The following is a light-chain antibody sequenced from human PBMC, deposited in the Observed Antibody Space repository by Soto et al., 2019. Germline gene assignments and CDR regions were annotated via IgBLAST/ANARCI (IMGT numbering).Light chain of an antibody. CDR3: QQHSNWPKT. CDR2: DAS. CDR1: QSVSRY. J-gene: IGKJ5*01. Sequence: EVALTQSAATMSFSPAARATLSCRASQSVSRYLAWYQQKPGQAPRLLIYDASNRATGIPARFSGGGSGTDFTLTISSLENEDFAVYYCQQHSNWPKTFGQGTRLEIK. V-gene: IGKV3-11*01.